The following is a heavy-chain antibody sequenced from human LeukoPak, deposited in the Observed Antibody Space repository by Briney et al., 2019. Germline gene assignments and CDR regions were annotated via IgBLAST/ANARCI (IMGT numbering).Heavy chain of an antibody. J-gene: IGHJ5*02. CDR1: GGSFSGHY. D-gene: IGHD3-16*01. CDR3: TRGPLWVKERWFDP. V-gene: IGHV4-34*01. Sequence: KASETLSLTCSVYGGSFSGHYWSWIRQSRGKGLEWIGEINHSGSTNYNPSLKSRVAISVDTSKNQFSLKLRSVTAADTAVYYCTRGPLWVKERWFDPWGQGTLVTVSS. CDR2: INHSGST.